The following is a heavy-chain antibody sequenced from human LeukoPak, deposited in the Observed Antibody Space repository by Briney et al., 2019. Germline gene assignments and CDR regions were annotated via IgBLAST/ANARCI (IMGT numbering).Heavy chain of an antibody. CDR3: ARFPNYDDYVRDY. J-gene: IGHJ4*02. D-gene: IGHD4-17*01. Sequence: SETLSLTSTVSGGSISDDYWSWIRQPPGKGLEWIAFIYDNGRTSYNPSLQSRVTISGDTSKKQFSLKLDSLTAADTAVYFCARFPNYDDYVRDYWGQGILVTVSS. V-gene: IGHV4-59*01. CDR1: GGSISDDY. CDR2: IYDNGRT.